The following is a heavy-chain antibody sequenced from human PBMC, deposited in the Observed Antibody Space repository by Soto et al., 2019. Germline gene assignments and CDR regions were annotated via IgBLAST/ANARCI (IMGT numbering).Heavy chain of an antibody. J-gene: IGHJ6*02. V-gene: IGHV1-18*01. Sequence: GASVKVSCKASGYTFTSYGISWVRQAPGQGLEWMGWISAYNGNTNYAQKLQGRVTMTTDTSTSTAYMELRSLRSDDTAVYYCARVGAIYDYVWGSYRSYYYYSGMDVWGQGTTVTGSS. CDR2: ISAYNGNT. D-gene: IGHD3-16*02. CDR3: ARVGAIYDYVWGSYRSYYYYSGMDV. CDR1: GYTFTSYG.